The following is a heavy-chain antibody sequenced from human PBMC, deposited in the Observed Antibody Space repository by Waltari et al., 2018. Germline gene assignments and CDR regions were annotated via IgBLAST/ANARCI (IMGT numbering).Heavy chain of an antibody. V-gene: IGHV3-9*01. CDR2: ITWNSNSI. CDR1: GFTFDDFA. CDR3: VKAKTAVTNFQH. J-gene: IGHJ1*01. Sequence: VLLVESGGGLVQPGGSLGLSCAASGFTFDDFAMHWVRQVPGNGLEWVSSITWNSNSIQYADSVKGRFTMARDNAKNSLVLRMNSLRREDTALYYCVKAKTAVTNFQHWGQGTLVTVSS. D-gene: IGHD4-4*01.